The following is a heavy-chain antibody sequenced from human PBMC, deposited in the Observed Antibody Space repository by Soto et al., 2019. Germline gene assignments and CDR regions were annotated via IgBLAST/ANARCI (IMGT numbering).Heavy chain of an antibody. Sequence: SETLSLTCTVSGGSISSSSYFWGWIRQPPEKGLEWIGTIYYSGSSYYKPSLKSRVTISVDASKNQFSLNLNSVTAADTAVYYCVRVFGSGTSIDYWGHGTLVTVSS. D-gene: IGHD3-10*01. CDR3: VRVFGSGTSIDY. CDR2: IYYSGSS. J-gene: IGHJ4*01. CDR1: GGSISSSSYF. V-gene: IGHV4-39*01.